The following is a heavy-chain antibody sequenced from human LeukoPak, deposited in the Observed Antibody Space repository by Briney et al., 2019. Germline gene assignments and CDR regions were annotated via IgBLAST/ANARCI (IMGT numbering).Heavy chain of an antibody. D-gene: IGHD2-2*01. J-gene: IGHJ6*02. CDR2: INAGNGNT. Sequence: ASVKVSCKASGYTFTSYAMHWVRQAPGQRLEWMGWINAGNGNTKYSQKFQGRVTITRDTSASTAYMELSSLRSDDTAVYYCARAAETIVVVPAASSYYYYYGMDVWGQGTTVTVSS. CDR3: ARAAETIVVVPAASSYYYYYGMDV. CDR1: GYTFTSYA. V-gene: IGHV1-3*01.